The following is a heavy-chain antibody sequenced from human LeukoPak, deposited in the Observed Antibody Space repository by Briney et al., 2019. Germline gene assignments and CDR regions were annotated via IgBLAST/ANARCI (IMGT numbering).Heavy chain of an antibody. Sequence: ASVKVSCNTSGYTFTTYGISWVRQAPGQGLEWMGWISAYSGNTNYAQKVQGRVTMTTDTSTSTAYMELRSLRSDDTAVYYCAMIPYCTTATCYYFDYWGQGTLVTVSS. CDR2: ISAYSGNT. CDR1: GYTFTTYG. D-gene: IGHD2-2*01. CDR3: AMIPYCTTATCYYFDY. V-gene: IGHV1-18*01. J-gene: IGHJ4*02.